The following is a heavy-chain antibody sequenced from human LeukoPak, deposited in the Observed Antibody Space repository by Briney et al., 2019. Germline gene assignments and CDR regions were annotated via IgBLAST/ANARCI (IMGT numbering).Heavy chain of an antibody. CDR3: ARGIAARPDSWFDP. D-gene: IGHD6-6*01. J-gene: IGHJ5*02. CDR2: LNPNSGIT. Sequence: ASVKVSCKASGYTFTGYDMHWVRQAPGQGLEWVACLNPNSGITNTAQKFQGRVTMTSDTSISTAYMELSGLRSDDTGVYYCARGIAARPDSWFDPWGQGTLVTVSS. CDR1: GYTFTGYD. V-gene: IGHV1-2*02.